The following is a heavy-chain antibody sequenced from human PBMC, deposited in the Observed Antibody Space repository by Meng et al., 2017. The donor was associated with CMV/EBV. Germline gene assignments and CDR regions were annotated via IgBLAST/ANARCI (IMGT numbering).Heavy chain of an antibody. CDR2: IYSGGST. CDR1: GFTVSSNY. Sequence: GESLKISCAASGFTVSSNYMSWVRQAPGKWLEWVSVIYSGGSTYYADSVKGRFTISRDNSKNTLYLQMNSLRAEDTAVYYCARPSEGYYYGMDVWGQGTTVTVSS. V-gene: IGHV3-53*01. CDR3: ARPSEGYYYGMDV. J-gene: IGHJ6*02. D-gene: IGHD2-2*01.